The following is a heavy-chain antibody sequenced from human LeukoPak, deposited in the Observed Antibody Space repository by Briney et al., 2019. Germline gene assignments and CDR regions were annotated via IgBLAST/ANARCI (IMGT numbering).Heavy chain of an antibody. CDR3: ARRRARPTGIAAAGTWGRADWFDP. D-gene: IGHD6-13*01. CDR2: IYYSGST. J-gene: IGHJ5*02. Sequence: PSETLSLTCTVSGGSISSSSYYWGWIRQPPGKGLEWIGSIYYSGSTYYNPSLKSRVTISVDTSKNQFSLKLSSVTAADTAVYYCARRRARPTGIAAAGTWGRADWFDPWGQGTLVTVSS. V-gene: IGHV4-39*01. CDR1: GGSISSSSYY.